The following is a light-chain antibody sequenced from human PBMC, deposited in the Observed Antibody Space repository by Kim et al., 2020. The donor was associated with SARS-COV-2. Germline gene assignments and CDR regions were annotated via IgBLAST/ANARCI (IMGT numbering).Light chain of an antibody. J-gene: IGKJ2*01. CDR1: QRMRSG. CDR3: QQYKSLYT. CDR2: KAY. Sequence: LSAAIRDRLPTAWRASQRMRSGLAWYEENPGKPPKVLISKAYTLETGVPSRFSGSGSGTEFTLTISSLQPDDFATYSCQQYKSLYTFGQGTKLEIK. V-gene: IGKV1-5*03.